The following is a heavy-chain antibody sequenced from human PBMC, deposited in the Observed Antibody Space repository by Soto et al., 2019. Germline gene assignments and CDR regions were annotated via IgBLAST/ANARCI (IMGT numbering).Heavy chain of an antibody. V-gene: IGHV1-2*04. Sequence: ASVKVSCKASGYTFTGYYMHWVRQAPGQGLEWMGWINPNSGGTNYAQKFQGWVTMTRDTSISTAYMELSRLRSDDSAVYYCARAHYYGSGSYYPVDYWGQGHLVPVSS. CDR1: GYTFTGYY. CDR3: ARAHYYGSGSYYPVDY. J-gene: IGHJ4*02. D-gene: IGHD3-10*01. CDR2: INPNSGGT.